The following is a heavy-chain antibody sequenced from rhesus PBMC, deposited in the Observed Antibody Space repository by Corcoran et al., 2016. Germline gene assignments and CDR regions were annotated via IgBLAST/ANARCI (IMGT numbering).Heavy chain of an antibody. J-gene: IGHJ6*01. V-gene: IGHV2-174*01. D-gene: IGHD3-34*01. CDR3: ARDWGDFPYGLDS. Sequence: QVTLKESGPALVKPTQTLTLTCTFSGFSLTTSGMGVGWIRQPPGKALEGRALIYWDDDKRYSTSLKSRLNISKDTSKNQVVLTMTNMDPVDTATYYCARDWGDFPYGLDSWGQGVVVTVSS. CDR2: IYWDDDK. CDR1: GFSLTTSGMG.